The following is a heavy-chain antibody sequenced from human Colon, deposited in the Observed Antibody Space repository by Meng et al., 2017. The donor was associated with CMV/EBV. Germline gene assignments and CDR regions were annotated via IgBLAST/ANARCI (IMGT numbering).Heavy chain of an antibody. D-gene: IGHD2-21*02. CDR3: AKGAASGVTAPDY. CDR2: ISPSGNSL. CDR1: GFTFTDYF. V-gene: IGHV3-11*01. Sequence: GESLKISCAASGFTFTDYFMIWIRQAPGEGLQWISQISPSGNSLKYADSVRGRFTISRDNSKNTLYLQMNSLRAEDTAVYYCAKGAASGVTAPDYWGQGTLVTVSS. J-gene: IGHJ4*02.